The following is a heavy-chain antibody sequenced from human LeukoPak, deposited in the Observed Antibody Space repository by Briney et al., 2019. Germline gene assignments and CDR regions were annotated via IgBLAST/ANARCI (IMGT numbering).Heavy chain of an antibody. CDR1: GYSFTSYW. CDR3: ARRAYCGGDCYVDY. D-gene: IGHD2-21*02. Sequence: GQSLKISCKGSGYSFTSYWIGWVRQMPGKGLEWMGIIYPGDSDTRYSPSFQGQVTISADNSISTAYLQWSSLKASDTAMYYCARRAYCGGDCYVDYWGQGTLVSVSS. CDR2: IYPGDSDT. J-gene: IGHJ4*02. V-gene: IGHV5-51*01.